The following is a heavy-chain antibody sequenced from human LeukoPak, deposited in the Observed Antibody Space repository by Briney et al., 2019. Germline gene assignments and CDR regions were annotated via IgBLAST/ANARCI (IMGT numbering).Heavy chain of an antibody. CDR1: GGSISTYY. Sequence: PSETLSLTCAVSGGSISTYYWSWIRQPAGKGLEWIGRIKTSRSTNYNPSLKSRVTMSVDTSKNQFSLKLNSVTAADTAVYYCARDLYTSGIYWHFDLWGRGTLVTVSS. D-gene: IGHD6-19*01. CDR2: IKTSRST. CDR3: ARDLYTSGIYWHFDL. J-gene: IGHJ2*01. V-gene: IGHV4-4*07.